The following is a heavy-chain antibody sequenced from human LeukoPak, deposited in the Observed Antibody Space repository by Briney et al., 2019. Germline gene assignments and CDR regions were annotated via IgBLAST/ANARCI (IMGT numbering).Heavy chain of an antibody. CDR1: GFTFDDYA. J-gene: IGHJ3*02. CDR2: IRSKAYGGTT. CDR3: TKYAELLWFGELPRAFDI. D-gene: IGHD3-10*01. Sequence: GGSLRLSCAASGFTFDDYAMNWVRQAPGKGLEWVGFIRSKAYGGTTEYAASVKGRFTISRDDSKSIAYLQMNSLKTEDTAVYYCTKYAELLWFGELPRAFDIWGQGTMVTVSS. V-gene: IGHV3-49*04.